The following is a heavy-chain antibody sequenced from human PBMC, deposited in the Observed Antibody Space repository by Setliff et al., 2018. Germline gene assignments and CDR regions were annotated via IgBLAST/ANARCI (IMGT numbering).Heavy chain of an antibody. Sequence: SETLSLTCAVSGGSISSSNWWSWVRQPPGKGLEWIGEIYHSGSTNYNPSPKSRVTISVDTSKNQFSLKLSSVTAADTAVYYCARVPGGRFDYWGQGTLVTVSS. D-gene: IGHD1-26*01. V-gene: IGHV4-4*02. CDR2: IYHSGST. CDR3: ARVPGGRFDY. J-gene: IGHJ4*02. CDR1: GGSISSSNW.